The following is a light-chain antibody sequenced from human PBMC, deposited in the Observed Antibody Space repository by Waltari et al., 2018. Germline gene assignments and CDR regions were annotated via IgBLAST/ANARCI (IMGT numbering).Light chain of an antibody. V-gene: IGLV1-40*01. CDR1: NSTLGAGSP. J-gene: IGLJ2*01. CDR3: QSYDSALRGSV. CDR2: GNK. Sequence: QSVLTQPPSMSGAPDQTVTIPCSGTNSTLGAGSPVHWSRVPPGTSPQPPIFGNKNRPSGVSDRFSASKSGASASLVISGLHVGDEGDYYCQSYDSALRGSVFGGGTKLSVL.